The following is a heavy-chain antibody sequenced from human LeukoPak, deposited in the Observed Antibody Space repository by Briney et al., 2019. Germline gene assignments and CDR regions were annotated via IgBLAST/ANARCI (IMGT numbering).Heavy chain of an antibody. CDR3: ASPSGRQYADALDI. Sequence: PSETLSLTCGVSGASIRSTHWWTWVRQPPGKGLEWIGEIYHNGNTEYNPSLSSRLPISVDKSKNQFSLKLTSVTAADTAMYYCASPSGRQYADALDIWGQGRMVIVSS. CDR1: GASIRSTHW. V-gene: IGHV4-4*02. D-gene: IGHD1-26*01. CDR2: IYHNGNT. J-gene: IGHJ3*02.